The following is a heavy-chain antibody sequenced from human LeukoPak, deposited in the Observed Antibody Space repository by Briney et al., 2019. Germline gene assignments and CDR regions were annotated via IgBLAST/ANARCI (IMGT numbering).Heavy chain of an antibody. CDR2: IYPDDPDI. V-gene: IGHV5-51*01. J-gene: IGHJ4*02. Sequence: GESLKISCKGSGYSFTNYWIGWVRQMPGKGLGWMGIIYPDDPDIRYSPSFQGQVTISADKSNSTANLQWSSLRASDTAMYYCAIVKTGDYYYFDYWGQGTLVTVSS. CDR1: GYSFTNYW. CDR3: AIVKTGDYYYFDY. D-gene: IGHD7-27*01.